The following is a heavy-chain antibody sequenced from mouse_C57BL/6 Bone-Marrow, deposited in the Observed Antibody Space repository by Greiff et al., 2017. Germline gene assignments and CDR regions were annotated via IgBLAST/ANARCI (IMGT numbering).Heavy chain of an antibody. V-gene: IGHV1-53*01. CDR2: INPSNGGT. D-gene: IGHD2-3*01. Sequence: QVQLQQPGTELVKPGASVKLSCKASGYTFTSYWMHWVKQRPGQGLEWIGDINPSNGGTTYNEKFKSKATLTVDKSSSTAYMQLSSLTSEDSAVYYCASGNDGYYVTFLFAYWGQGTLVTVAA. J-gene: IGHJ3*01. CDR3: ASGNDGYYVTFLFAY. CDR1: GYTFTSYW.